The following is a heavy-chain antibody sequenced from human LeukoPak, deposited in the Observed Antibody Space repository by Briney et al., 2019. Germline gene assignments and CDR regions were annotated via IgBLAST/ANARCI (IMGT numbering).Heavy chain of an antibody. CDR3: ARALFLAGGNYYYYMDV. CDR2: IYYSGST. Sequence: SSETLSLTCTVSGGSISSYYWSWIRQPPGKGLEWIGYIYYSGSTNYNPSLKSRVTISVDTSKNQFSLKLSSVTAADTAVYYCARALFLAGGNYYYYMDVWGKGTTVTVSS. D-gene: IGHD3-16*01. J-gene: IGHJ6*03. CDR1: GGSISSYY. V-gene: IGHV4-59*12.